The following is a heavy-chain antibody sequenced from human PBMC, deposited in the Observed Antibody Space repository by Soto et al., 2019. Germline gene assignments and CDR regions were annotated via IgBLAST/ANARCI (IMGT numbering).Heavy chain of an antibody. CDR1: GYTFTGYY. V-gene: IGHV1-2*02. CDR3: VTGDHLVR. J-gene: IGHJ4*02. Sequence: QMQLVQSGAEARKPGASVKVSCKTSGYTFTGYYLNWVRQAPGRGLEWVGWINPKTGDTNNAQKFQGRGTMTTDTSISTGYTELSGLKSDDTAVYYCVTGDHLVRWGQGTRVTVSS. D-gene: IGHD6-6*01. CDR2: INPKTGDT.